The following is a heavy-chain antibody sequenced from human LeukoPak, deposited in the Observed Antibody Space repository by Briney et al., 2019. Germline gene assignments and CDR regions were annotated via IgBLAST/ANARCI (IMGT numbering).Heavy chain of an antibody. CDR2: ISYDGSNK. V-gene: IGHV3-30-3*01. D-gene: IGHD2-21*01. Sequence: GRSLRLSCAASGFTFSSYAMHWVRQAPGKGLEWVAVISYDGSNKYYADSVKGRFTISRDNSKNTLYLQMNSLRAEDTAVYYCVNVINPHQRFYGMVARGAGAPVTLSS. CDR1: GFTFSSYA. J-gene: IGHJ6*04. CDR3: VNVINPHQRFYGMVA.